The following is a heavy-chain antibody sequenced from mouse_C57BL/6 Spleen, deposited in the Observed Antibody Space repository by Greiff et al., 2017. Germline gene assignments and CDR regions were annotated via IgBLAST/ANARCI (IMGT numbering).Heavy chain of an antibody. CDR2: IWGDGST. V-gene: IGHV2-3*01. CDR3: AKPRGCDEFAY. Sequence: QVQLKQSGPGLVAPSQSLSITCTVSGFSLTSYGVSWVRQPPGKGLEWLGVIWGDGSTNYHSALISRLSISKDNSKSQVFLKLNSLQTDDTATYYCAKPRGCDEFAYWGQGTLVTVSA. CDR1: GFSLTSYG. J-gene: IGHJ3*01.